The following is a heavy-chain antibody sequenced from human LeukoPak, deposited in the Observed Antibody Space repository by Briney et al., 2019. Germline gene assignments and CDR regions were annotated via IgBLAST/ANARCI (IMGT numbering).Heavy chain of an antibody. CDR1: GFTFSSYS. CDR3: ARVARGNYYHFDS. Sequence: GRSLRLSCEASGFTFSSYSLTWVRQAPGKGLEWVSYISYSSETTSYADSVKGRFTSSRDYAKKSLYLQMNSLRAEDTAVYFCARVARGNYYHFDSWGQGTLVTVSS. D-gene: IGHD1-26*01. V-gene: IGHV3-48*04. J-gene: IGHJ4*02. CDR2: ISYSSETT.